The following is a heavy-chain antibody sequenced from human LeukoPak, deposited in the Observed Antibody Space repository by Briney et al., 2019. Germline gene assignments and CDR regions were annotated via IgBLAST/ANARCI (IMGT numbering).Heavy chain of an antibody. J-gene: IGHJ5*02. V-gene: IGHV3-20*01. D-gene: IGHD3-16*01. CDR2: INWNGGST. Sequence: PGGSLRLPCAASGFTFDDYGMSWVRQAPGKGLEWVSGINWNGGSTGYADSVKGRFTISRDNAKNSLYLQMDSLRAEDTALYHCARRNQGGVNWFDPWGQGTLVTVSS. CDR3: ARRNQGGVNWFDP. CDR1: GFTFDDYG.